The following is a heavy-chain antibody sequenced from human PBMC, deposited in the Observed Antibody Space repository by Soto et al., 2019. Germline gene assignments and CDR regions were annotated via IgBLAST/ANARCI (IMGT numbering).Heavy chain of an antibody. CDR1: GGCFSGYY. D-gene: IGHD6-13*01. CDR2: INHSGST. J-gene: IGHJ6*02. V-gene: IGHV4-34*01. Sequence: PSETLSLTCAVYGGCFSGYYWNWIRQPPGKGLEWIGEINHSGSTDYNPSLKSRVTISVDTSKNQFSLKLTSVTAADTAVYYCARAKATAATFRDYYYGMDVWGQGTTVT. CDR3: ARAKATAATFRDYYYGMDV.